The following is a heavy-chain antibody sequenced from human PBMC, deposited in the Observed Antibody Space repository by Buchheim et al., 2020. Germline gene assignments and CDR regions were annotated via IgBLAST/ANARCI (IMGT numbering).Heavy chain of an antibody. V-gene: IGHV3-48*02. D-gene: IGHD6-13*01. CDR2: IGSRSSII. CDR1: GFNFSTYH. J-gene: IGHJ4*02. CDR3: TTDHPGVTAAGASDN. Sequence: VQLVESGGGVVQPGRSLRLSCAGSGFNFSTYHMNWVRQAPGKGLEWVSYIGSRSSIIYYADSVKGRFTISRDNAKNSLYLQMNSLRDEDTALYYCTTDHPGVTAAGASDNWGQGTL.